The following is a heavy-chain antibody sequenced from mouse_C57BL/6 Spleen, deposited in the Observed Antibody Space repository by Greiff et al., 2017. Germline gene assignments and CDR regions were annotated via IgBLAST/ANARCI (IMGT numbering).Heavy chain of an antibody. CDR2: INPGSGGT. J-gene: IGHJ2*01. D-gene: IGHD1-2*01. CDR1: GYAFTNYL. V-gene: IGHV1-54*01. CDR3: ARSITFDY. Sequence: VQLQQSGAELVRPGTSVKVSCKASGYAFTNYLIEWVKQRPGQGLEWIGVINPGSGGTNYNEKFKGKATLTADKSSSTAYMQLSSLTSEDSAVYFCARSITFDYWGQGTTLTVSS.